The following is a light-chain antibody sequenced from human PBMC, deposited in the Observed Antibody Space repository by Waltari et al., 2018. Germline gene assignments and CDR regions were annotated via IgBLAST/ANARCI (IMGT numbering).Light chain of an antibody. CDR3: LQDYTYPLT. Sequence: AIQMTQSPSSLSASGGDRVTITCRASQDIKNDLGWYQKKPDTAPKFLIHAASSLQGAVPSRFSGGGSGTNFTLTISSLQPEDFATYYCLQDYTYPLTFGGGTKVEIE. CDR2: AAS. V-gene: IGKV1-6*02. J-gene: IGKJ4*01. CDR1: QDIKND.